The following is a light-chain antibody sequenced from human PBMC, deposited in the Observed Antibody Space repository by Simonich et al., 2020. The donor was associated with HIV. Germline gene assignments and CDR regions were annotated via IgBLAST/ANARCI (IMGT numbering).Light chain of an antibody. Sequence: DIQMTQSPSSVSASVGDRVTTTCRASQGINSWLAWYQQRPGKAPKLLIYTASTLQSGVPSRFSGSGSGTDFTLTIRSLQPEDSATYYCQQANSFPFTFGPGTKVEIK. CDR3: QQANSFPFT. J-gene: IGKJ3*01. CDR2: TAS. V-gene: IGKV1-12*01. CDR1: QGINSW.